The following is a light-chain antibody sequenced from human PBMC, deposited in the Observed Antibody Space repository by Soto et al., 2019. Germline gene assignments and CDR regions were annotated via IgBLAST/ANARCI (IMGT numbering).Light chain of an antibody. CDR3: QQYGSSPWT. CDR2: GSS. CDR1: QRVSSTY. V-gene: IGKV3-20*01. Sequence: EIVLTQYRGTLSLSPGGRSTLACMASQRVSSTYLAWYQQQPGQAPRILIYGSSNRATGIPDRFSGSGSGTDGTLTISRLQPEDGAVYYCQQYGSSPWTFGQVTIVDI. J-gene: IGKJ1*01.